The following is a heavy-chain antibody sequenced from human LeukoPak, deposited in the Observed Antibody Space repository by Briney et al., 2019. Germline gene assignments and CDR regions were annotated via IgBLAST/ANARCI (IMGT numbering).Heavy chain of an antibody. CDR1: GFTVSTNY. Sequence: TGGSLRLSCAASGFTVSTNYMSWVRQAPGKGLEWVSVIYSGGNTYYADSVKGRFTISRDNSKNTLYLQMNSLRAEDTAVYYCAKLLTMVRAIDYWGQGILVTVSS. CDR2: IYSGGNT. J-gene: IGHJ4*02. CDR3: AKLLTMVRAIDY. D-gene: IGHD3-10*01. V-gene: IGHV3-66*04.